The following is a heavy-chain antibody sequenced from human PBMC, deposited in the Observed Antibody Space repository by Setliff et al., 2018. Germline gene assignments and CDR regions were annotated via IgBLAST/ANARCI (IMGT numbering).Heavy chain of an antibody. CDR2: IIPLLETA. V-gene: IGHV1-69*06. CDR1: GDTFSTYA. Sequence: SVKVSCKASGDTFSTYALSWVRQAPGQGLERMGGIIPLLETAKYAQRFQGRVTITADKSTSTGYMELRSLRSDDTAVYYCARLSWDGLRYHGLDVWGQGTTVTAP. J-gene: IGHJ6*02. D-gene: IGHD3-10*01. CDR3: ARLSWDGLRYHGLDV.